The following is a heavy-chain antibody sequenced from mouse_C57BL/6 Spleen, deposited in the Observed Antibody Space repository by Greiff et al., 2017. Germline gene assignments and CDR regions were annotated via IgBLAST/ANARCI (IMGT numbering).Heavy chain of an antibody. D-gene: IGHD3-2*02. J-gene: IGHJ4*01. CDR1: GYTFTTYP. CDR3: ARGGLDSSGSFYAMDY. CDR2: FHPYNDDT. Sequence: QVQLKESGAELVKPGASVKMSCKASGYTFTTYPIEWMKQNHGKSLEWIGNFHPYNDDTKYNEKFKGKATLTVEKSSSTVYLELSRLTSDDSAVYYCARGGLDSSGSFYAMDYWGQGTSVTVSS. V-gene: IGHV1-47*01.